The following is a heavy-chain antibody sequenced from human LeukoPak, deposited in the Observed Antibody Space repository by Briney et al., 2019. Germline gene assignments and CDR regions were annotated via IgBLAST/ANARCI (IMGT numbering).Heavy chain of an antibody. CDR3: AREDAMNNCFDP. CDR2: ISTNSDIR. V-gene: IGHV1-18*01. J-gene: IGHJ5*02. Sequence: ASVTVSCKASGYTFTNYGISWVRQAPGQGLEWMGWISTNSDIRTYAQTLQGRFTMTTDTATTTAYMELNNLTFDDTAVYYCAREDAMNNCFDPWGQGTPVTVSS. CDR1: GYTFTNYG.